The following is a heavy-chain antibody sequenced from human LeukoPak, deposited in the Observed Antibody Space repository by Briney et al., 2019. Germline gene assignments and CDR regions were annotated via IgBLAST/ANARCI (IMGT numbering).Heavy chain of an antibody. Sequence: SETLSLTCAVYGGSFSGYYWSWIRQPPGKGLEWIGEINHSGSTNYNPSLKSRVTISVDTSKNQFSLKPSSVTAADTAVYYCARGRTIFGVGVFDYWGQGTLVTVSS. V-gene: IGHV4-34*01. J-gene: IGHJ4*02. D-gene: IGHD3-3*01. CDR2: INHSGST. CDR1: GGSFSGYY. CDR3: ARGRTIFGVGVFDY.